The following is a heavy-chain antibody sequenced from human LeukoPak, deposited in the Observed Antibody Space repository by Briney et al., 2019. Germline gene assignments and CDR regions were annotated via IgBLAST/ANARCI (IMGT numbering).Heavy chain of an antibody. CDR1: GGSFSGYY. J-gene: IGHJ3*02. CDR2: INHSGST. D-gene: IGHD3-9*01. V-gene: IGHV4-34*01. Sequence: SETLSLTCAVYGGSFSGYYWSWIRQPPGKGLEWIGEINHSGSTNYNPSLKSRVTISVDTSKNQFSLKLNSVTAADTAVYYCARSYYDILTGYSDAFDIWGQGTMVTVSS. CDR3: ARSYYDILTGYSDAFDI.